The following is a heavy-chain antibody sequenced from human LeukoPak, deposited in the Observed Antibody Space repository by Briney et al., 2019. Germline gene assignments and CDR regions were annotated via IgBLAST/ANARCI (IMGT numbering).Heavy chain of an antibody. D-gene: IGHD3-22*01. V-gene: IGHV4-34*01. Sequence: SETLSLTCAVYGGSFSGYYWSWIRQPPGKGLEWIGEINHSGSTNYNPSLKSRVTISVDTSKNQFSLKLSSVTAADTAVYYCARVVGEVSGYYFTDYYYYYMDVWGKGTTVTISS. CDR1: GGSFSGYY. J-gene: IGHJ6*03. CDR3: ARVVGEVSGYYFTDYYYYYMDV. CDR2: INHSGST.